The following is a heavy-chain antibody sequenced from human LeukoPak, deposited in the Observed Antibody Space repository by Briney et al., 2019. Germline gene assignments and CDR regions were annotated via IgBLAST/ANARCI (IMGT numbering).Heavy chain of an antibody. V-gene: IGHV3-73*01. D-gene: IGHD4-23*01. CDR2: TRSKGNNYAT. J-gene: IGHJ5*02. CDR3: TRLYGGNPVFDH. Sequence: GGSLKLSCAASGFMLSGSDMHWVRQASGKGLEWVGRTRSKGNNYATAHAASVKGRFTISIDDSKNTAYLRMNSLKTEDTAVYYCTRLYGGNPVFDHWGQGTLVTVSS. CDR1: GFMLSGSD.